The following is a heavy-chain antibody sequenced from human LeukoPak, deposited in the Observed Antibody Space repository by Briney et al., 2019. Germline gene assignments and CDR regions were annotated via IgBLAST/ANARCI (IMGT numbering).Heavy chain of an antibody. CDR1: GFTFSSYA. D-gene: IGHD3-22*01. CDR3: AKGWYYYDSSGYYF. V-gene: IGHV3-23*01. CDR2: ISGSGGST. J-gene: IGHJ4*02. Sequence: GGSLRLSCAASGFTFSSYAMSWVRQAPGKGLEWVSAISGSGGSTYYADSVKGRFTISRVNSKNTLYLQMNSLRAEDTAVYYCAKGWYYYDSSGYYFWGQGTLVTVSS.